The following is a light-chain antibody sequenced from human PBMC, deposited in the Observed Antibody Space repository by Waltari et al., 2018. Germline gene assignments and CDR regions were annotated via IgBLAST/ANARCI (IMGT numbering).Light chain of an antibody. CDR2: GIN. Sequence: YQLLPGTAPKPLIYGINNRPSGVPDRFSGSRSATSASLAISGLQAEDEAYYYCQSSDSTLYGVVFGGGTKLTVL. J-gene: IGLJ2*01. V-gene: IGLV1-40*01. CDR3: QSSDSTLYGVV.